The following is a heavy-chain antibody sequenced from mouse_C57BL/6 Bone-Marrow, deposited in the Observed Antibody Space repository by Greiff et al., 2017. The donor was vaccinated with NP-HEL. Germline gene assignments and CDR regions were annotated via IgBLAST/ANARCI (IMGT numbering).Heavy chain of an antibody. Sequence: QVQLQQSGAELARPGASVKLSCKASGYTFTSYGISWVKQRTGQGLEWIGEIYPRSGNTYYNEKFKGKATLTADKSSSTAYMELRSLTSEDSAVYFCAGWDYYGGPNWYFDVWGTGTTVTVSA. CDR2: IYPRSGNT. CDR3: AGWDYYGGPNWYFDV. V-gene: IGHV1-81*01. CDR1: GYTFTSYG. J-gene: IGHJ1*03. D-gene: IGHD1-1*01.